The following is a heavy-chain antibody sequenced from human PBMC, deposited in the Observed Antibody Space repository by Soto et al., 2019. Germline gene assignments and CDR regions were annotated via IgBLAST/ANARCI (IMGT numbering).Heavy chain of an antibody. D-gene: IGHD3-3*01. CDR3: ARASGYYPYGMDV. CDR2: INPNSGGT. J-gene: IGHJ6*02. V-gene: IGHV1-2*04. CDR1: GYTSTGYY. Sequence: ASVKVSCKASGYTSTGYYMHWVRQAPGQGLEWMGWINPNSGGTNYAQKFQGWVTMTRDTSISTAYMELSRLRSDDTAVYYCARASGYYPYGMDVWGQGTTVTVSS.